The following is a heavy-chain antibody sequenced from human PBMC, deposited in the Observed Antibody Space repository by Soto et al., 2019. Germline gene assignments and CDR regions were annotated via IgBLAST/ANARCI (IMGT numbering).Heavy chain of an antibody. J-gene: IGHJ6*02. CDR2: IYSTGGT. D-gene: IGHD1-26*01. Sequence: SETLSLTCNVSGDSIGRFYWSWIRQSAEKGLEWIGRIYSTGGTAYNPALEGRITISLDRSNNHVSLEMNSVTAADTAVYFCARDLSGTGLDIWGRGTRVTVSS. CDR1: GDSIGRFY. CDR3: ARDLSGTGLDI. V-gene: IGHV4-4*07.